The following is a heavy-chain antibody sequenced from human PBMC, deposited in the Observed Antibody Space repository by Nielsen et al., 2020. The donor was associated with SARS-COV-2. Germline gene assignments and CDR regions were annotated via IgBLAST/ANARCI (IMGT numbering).Heavy chain of an antibody. CDR3: ARGEGYCSGGSCYSAY. CDR2: ISYDRSNK. J-gene: IGHJ4*02. V-gene: IGHV3-30*03. Sequence: GGSLRLSCAASGFTFSSYGMHWVRQAPGKGLEWVAVISYDRSNKYYADSVKGRFTISRDNSKNTLYLQMNSLRAEDTAVYYCARGEGYCSGGSCYSAYWGQGTLVTVSS. CDR1: GFTFSSYG. D-gene: IGHD2-15*01.